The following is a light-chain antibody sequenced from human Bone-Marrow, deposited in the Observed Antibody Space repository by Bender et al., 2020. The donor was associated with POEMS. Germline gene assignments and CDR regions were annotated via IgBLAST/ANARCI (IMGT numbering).Light chain of an antibody. V-gene: IGLV2-23*02. CDR3: CSYAGGSSFV. CDR1: SSDVGGYDS. CDR2: EVT. J-gene: IGLJ3*02. Sequence: QSALTQPASVSGSPGQSITISCTGTSSDVGGYDSVSWYQHHPGKAPKLMLYEVTKRPSGVSNRFSGSKSGNTASLTISGLQAEDEADYYCCSYAGGSSFVFGGGTKVTVL.